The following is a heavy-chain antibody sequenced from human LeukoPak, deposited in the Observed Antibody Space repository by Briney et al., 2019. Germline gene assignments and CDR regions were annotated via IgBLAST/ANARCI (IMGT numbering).Heavy chain of an antibody. CDR3: ARHPPRGGDYGESGWYFDL. J-gene: IGHJ2*01. V-gene: IGHV4-34*01. Sequence: SETLSLTCAVYGGSFSGYYWSWIRQPPGKGLGWIGEINHSGSTNYNPSLKSRVTISVDTSKNQFSLKLSSVTAADTAVYYCARHPPRGGDYGESGWYFDLWGRGTLVTVSS. D-gene: IGHD2-21*02. CDR2: INHSGST. CDR1: GGSFSGYY.